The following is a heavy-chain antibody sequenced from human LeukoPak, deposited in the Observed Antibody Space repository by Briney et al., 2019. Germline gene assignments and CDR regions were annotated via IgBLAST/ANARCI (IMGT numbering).Heavy chain of an antibody. CDR1: GFTFTSYD. Sequence: GRSLRLSCAASGFTFTSYDMHWVRQAPGKGLEWVAVTSYDGTDQYNADSVKGRFTISRDNSKNTLYLQMNSLRAEDTAVYFCARSPPRRYYFDFWGQGTLVTVSS. D-gene: IGHD3-16*01. J-gene: IGHJ4*02. CDR2: TSYDGTDQ. CDR3: ARSPPRRYYFDF. V-gene: IGHV3-30*19.